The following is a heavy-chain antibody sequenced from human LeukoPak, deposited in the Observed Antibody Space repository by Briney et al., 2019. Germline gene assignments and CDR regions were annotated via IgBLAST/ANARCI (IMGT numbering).Heavy chain of an antibody. J-gene: IGHJ6*02. Sequence: SETLSLTCAVYGGSFSGYYWSWIRQPPGKGLEWIGEINHSGSTNYNPSLKSRVTISVDTSKNQFSLKLCSVTAADTAVYYCARGYSSSWYPLYYYYGMDVWGQGTTVTVSS. V-gene: IGHV4-34*01. CDR3: ARGYSSSWYPLYYYYGMDV. CDR1: GGSFSGYY. D-gene: IGHD6-13*01. CDR2: INHSGST.